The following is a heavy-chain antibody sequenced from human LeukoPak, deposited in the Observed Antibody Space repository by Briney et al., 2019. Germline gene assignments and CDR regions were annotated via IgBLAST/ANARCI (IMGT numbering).Heavy chain of an antibody. CDR3: ARHWATVTTFYADFGWFDP. CDR1: GGSISSSSYY. J-gene: IGHJ5*02. D-gene: IGHD4-17*01. V-gene: IGHV4-39*01. CDR2: IYYSGST. Sequence: SETLSLTCTVSGGSISSSSYYWGWIRQPPGKGLEWIGSIYYSGSTYYNPSLKSRVTISVDTSKNQFSLKLSSVTAADTAVYYCARHWATVTTFYADFGWFDPWGQGTLATVSS.